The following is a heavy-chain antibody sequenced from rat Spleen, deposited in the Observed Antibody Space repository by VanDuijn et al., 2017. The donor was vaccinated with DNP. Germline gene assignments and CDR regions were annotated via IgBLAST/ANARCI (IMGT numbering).Heavy chain of an antibody. CDR1: GFSLTNNS. J-gene: IGHJ2*01. Sequence: QVQLKESGPGLVQPSQTLSLTCTVSGFSLTNNSVHWVRQPPGKGLAWVGARCSGGSTDYNSALKSRLSISRDTSKSQVFLKMNSLQTEDTAIYFCTRSTVATPFDYWGQGVMVTVSS. D-gene: IGHD1-3*01. V-gene: IGHV2-1*01. CDR2: RCSGGST. CDR3: TRSTVATPFDY.